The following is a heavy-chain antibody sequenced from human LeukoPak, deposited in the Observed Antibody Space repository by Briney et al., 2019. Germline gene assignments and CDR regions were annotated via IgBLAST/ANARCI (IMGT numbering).Heavy chain of an antibody. V-gene: IGHV3-23*01. Sequence: SGGSLRLSCAASGFTFSSYAMSWVRQAPVKGLEWVSAISGSGGSTYYADSVKGRFTISRDNSKNTLYLQMNSLRDEDTGVYYCARVCGGDCYYLDSWGQGTLVTVSS. CDR1: GFTFSSYA. D-gene: IGHD2-21*02. CDR3: ARVCGGDCYYLDS. CDR2: ISGSGGST. J-gene: IGHJ4*02.